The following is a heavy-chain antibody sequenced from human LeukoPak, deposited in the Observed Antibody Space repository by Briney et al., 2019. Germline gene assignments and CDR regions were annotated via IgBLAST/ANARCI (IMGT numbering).Heavy chain of an antibody. Sequence: ASVKVSCKASGYTFTGYYMHWVRQAPGPGLEWMGWINPNSGGTNYAQKFQGWVTMTRDTSIRTAYMELRRLRSDDTAVYYCARGPLRNWFDPWGQGTLVTVSS. J-gene: IGHJ5*02. CDR1: GYTFTGYY. CDR3: ARGPLRNWFDP. V-gene: IGHV1-2*04. CDR2: INPNSGGT.